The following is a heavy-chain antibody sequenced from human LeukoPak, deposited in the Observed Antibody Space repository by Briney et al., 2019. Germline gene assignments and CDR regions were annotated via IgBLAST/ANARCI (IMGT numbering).Heavy chain of an antibody. J-gene: IGHJ3*02. V-gene: IGHV3-23*01. Sequence: SGGSLRLSCAASGFTFSNYAMSWVRQAPGKGLEWVSTISGTSSGTYYTDSVKGRFTISRDNSKNTLYLQMNSLRAEDTAVYYCAKDLRFLYAFDIWGQGTMVTVSS. CDR1: GFTFSNYA. CDR3: AKDLRFLYAFDI. D-gene: IGHD2-21*01. CDR2: ISGTSSGT.